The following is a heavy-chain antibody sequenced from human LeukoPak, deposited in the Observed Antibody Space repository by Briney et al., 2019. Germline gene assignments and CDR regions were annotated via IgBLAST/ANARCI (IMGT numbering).Heavy chain of an antibody. J-gene: IGHJ5*02. CDR1: GGSISTSNYY. D-gene: IGHD3-9*01. CDR3: ARQDYDILTGYSYNWFDP. Sequence: PSETLSLTCTVSGGSISTSNYYWGWIRQPPGKGLEWIGNIFYSGSTYYSPSLRSRVTISVDTSKNQFSLKLSSVTAADTAVYYCARQDYDILTGYSYNWFDPWGQGTLVTVSS. CDR2: IFYSGST. V-gene: IGHV4-39*01.